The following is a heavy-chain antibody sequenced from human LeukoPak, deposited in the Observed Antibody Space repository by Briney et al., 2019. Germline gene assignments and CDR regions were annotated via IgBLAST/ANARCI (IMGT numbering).Heavy chain of an antibody. Sequence: GASVKVSCKASGGTFSSYAISWVRQAPGQGLEWMGGIIPIFGTANYAQKFQGRVTITADESTSTAYMELSSLRSEDTAVYYCARSTRARITIFGVVTGFDYWGQGTLVTVSS. CDR2: IIPIFGTA. D-gene: IGHD3-3*01. V-gene: IGHV1-69*13. CDR1: GGTFSSYA. CDR3: ARSTRARITIFGVVTGFDY. J-gene: IGHJ4*02.